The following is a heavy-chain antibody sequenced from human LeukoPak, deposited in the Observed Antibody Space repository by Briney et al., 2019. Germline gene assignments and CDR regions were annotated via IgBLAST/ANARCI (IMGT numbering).Heavy chain of an antibody. CDR1: GFSLSTSGMC. V-gene: IGHV2-70*11. J-gene: IGHJ4*02. CDR3: ARMGCGSYPNYFDY. CDR2: IDWDDDK. Sequence: SGPALVKPTQTLTLTCTFSGFSLSTSGMCVSWIRQPPGKALEWLARIDWDDDKYYSTSLKTRLTISKDTSKNQVVLTMTNMDPVDTATYYCARMGCGSYPNYFDYRGQGTLVTVSS. D-gene: IGHD1-26*01.